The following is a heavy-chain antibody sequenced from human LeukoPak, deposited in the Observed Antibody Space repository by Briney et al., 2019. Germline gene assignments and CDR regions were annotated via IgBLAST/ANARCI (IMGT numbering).Heavy chain of an antibody. CDR3: ARGRYDFWSGYLRWFDP. CDR2: INHSGST. Sequence: SETLSLTCAVYGGSFSGYYWSWIRQPPGKGLEWIGEINHSGSTNYNPSLKSRVTISVDTSKNQFSLKLSSVTAADTAVYYCARGRYDFWSGYLRWFDPWGQGTLVTVSS. J-gene: IGHJ5*02. D-gene: IGHD3-3*01. V-gene: IGHV4-34*01. CDR1: GGSFSGYY.